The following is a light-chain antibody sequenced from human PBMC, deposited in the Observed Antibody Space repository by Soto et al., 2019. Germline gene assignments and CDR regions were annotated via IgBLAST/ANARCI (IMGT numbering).Light chain of an antibody. CDR2: GAS. CDR1: QIIANN. Sequence: EIVMMQSPSTLSVSPVERATLSCRASQIIANNLAWYQQKPGQAPRLLIYGASTRAPGIPARFSGSGSGTEFTLTISSLQSEDFAIYYCQHYNNWPPWTFGQGTRWIS. CDR3: QHYNNWPPWT. J-gene: IGKJ1*01. V-gene: IGKV3-15*01.